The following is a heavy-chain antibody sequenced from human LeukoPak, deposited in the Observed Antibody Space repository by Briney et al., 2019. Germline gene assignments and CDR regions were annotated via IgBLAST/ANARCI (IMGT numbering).Heavy chain of an antibody. Sequence: PSETLSLTCAVYGGSFSGYYWSWIRQPPGKGLEWIGEINHSGSTNYNPSLKSRVTISVDTSKNQFSLKLSSVTAADTAVYYCASGSNVDTATLEYYYYMDVWGKGTTVTVSS. CDR3: ASGSNVDTATLEYYYYMDV. V-gene: IGHV4-34*01. CDR2: INHSGST. D-gene: IGHD5-18*01. CDR1: GGSFSGYY. J-gene: IGHJ6*03.